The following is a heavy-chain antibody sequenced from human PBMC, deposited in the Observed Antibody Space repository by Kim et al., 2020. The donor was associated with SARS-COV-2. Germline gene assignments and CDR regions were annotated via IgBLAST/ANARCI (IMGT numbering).Heavy chain of an antibody. J-gene: IGHJ4*02. D-gene: IGHD1-26*01. V-gene: IGHV1-69*01. CDR3: AREDRGSYYNFDY. Sequence: YAQKFQGRVTITADESTSTAYMELSSLRSEDTAVYYCAREDRGSYYNFDYWGQGTLVTVSS.